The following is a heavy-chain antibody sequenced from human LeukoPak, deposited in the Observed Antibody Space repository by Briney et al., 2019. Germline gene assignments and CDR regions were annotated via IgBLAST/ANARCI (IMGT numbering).Heavy chain of an antibody. J-gene: IGHJ4*02. CDR3: TTDLYDYVWGSYIDY. V-gene: IGHV3-15*01. Sequence: GGSLRLSCAASGFTFSNAWMSWVRQAPGKGLEWVGRIKSKTDGGTTDYAAPVKGRFTISRDDSKNTLYLQVNSLKTEDTAVYYCTTDLYDYVWGSYIDYWGQGTLVTVSS. CDR2: IKSKTDGGTT. D-gene: IGHD3-16*01. CDR1: GFTFSNAW.